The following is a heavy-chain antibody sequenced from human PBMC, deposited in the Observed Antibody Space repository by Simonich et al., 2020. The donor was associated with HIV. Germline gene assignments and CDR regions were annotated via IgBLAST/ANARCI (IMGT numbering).Heavy chain of an antibody. V-gene: IGHV4-34*01. Sequence: QVQVKQWGAGLLKPSETLSLTCAVYGGSFSGYYWSWIRQPPGKGLEWIGEVNHSGSATYNASLKSRITISVDTSENQFSLKLSSVTAANTAVYYCARGFPFISLGSYWGQGTLVTVSS. CDR3: ARGFPFISLGSY. D-gene: IGHD2-15*01. CDR2: VNHSGSA. CDR1: GGSFSGYY. J-gene: IGHJ4*02.